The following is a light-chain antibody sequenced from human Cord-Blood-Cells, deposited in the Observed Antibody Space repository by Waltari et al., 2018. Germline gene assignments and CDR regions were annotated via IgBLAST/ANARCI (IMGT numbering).Light chain of an antibody. V-gene: IGKV4-1*01. J-gene: IGKJ1*01. CDR1: KRILYSPNNKNY. CDR2: WAS. CDR3: QQYYSTTWT. Sequence: DIVMTQSPDSLAGSLGERASINCKSNKRILYSPNNKNYLDCYQQKPGQPPKLIIYWASTRASGVPDRFSGSGAGTDFTLTISSLQAEDVAVYYCQQYYSTTWTFGQGTKVEIK.